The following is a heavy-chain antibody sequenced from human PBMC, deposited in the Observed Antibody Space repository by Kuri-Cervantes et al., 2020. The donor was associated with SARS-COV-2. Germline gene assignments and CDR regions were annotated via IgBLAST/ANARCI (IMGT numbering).Heavy chain of an antibody. CDR1: GYSISSGYY. Sequence: SETLSLTCNVSGYSISSGYYWGWIRQPPGKGLEWIGSIYYSGSTYYNPSLKSRVTISVDTSKNQFSLKLSSVTAADTAVYYCARYGPPRYYFDYWGQGTLVTVSS. CDR3: ARYGPPRYYFDY. V-gene: IGHV4-38-2*02. D-gene: IGHD4-17*01. J-gene: IGHJ4*02. CDR2: IYYSGST.